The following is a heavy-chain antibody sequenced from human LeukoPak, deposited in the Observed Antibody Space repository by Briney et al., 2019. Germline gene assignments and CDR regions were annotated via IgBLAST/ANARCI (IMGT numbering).Heavy chain of an antibody. J-gene: IGHJ2*01. CDR1: GFTFSDYY. CDR3: ARDRPMTTVTIYWYFDL. D-gene: IGHD4-17*01. CDR2: ISSSGSTI. V-gene: IGHV3-11*01. Sequence: PGGSLRLSCAASGFTFSDYYMSWIRQAPGKGLEWVSYISSSGSTIYYADSVKGRFTISRDNAKNSLYLQMNSLRAEDTAVYYCARDRPMTTVTIYWYFDLWGRGTLVTVSS.